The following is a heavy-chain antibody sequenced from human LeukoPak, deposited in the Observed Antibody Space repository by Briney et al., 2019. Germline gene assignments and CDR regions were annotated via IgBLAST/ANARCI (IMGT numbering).Heavy chain of an antibody. CDR2: IYTSGST. J-gene: IGHJ3*02. D-gene: IGHD1-26*01. V-gene: IGHV4-4*07. CDR1: GGSISSYY. Sequence: SETLSLTCTVSGGSISSYYWSWIRQPAGKGLEWIGRIYTSGSTNYNPSLKSRVTMSVDTSKNQFSLKLSSVTAADTAVYYCARHGEVGATLGQAFDIWGQGTMVTVSS. CDR3: ARHGEVGATLGQAFDI.